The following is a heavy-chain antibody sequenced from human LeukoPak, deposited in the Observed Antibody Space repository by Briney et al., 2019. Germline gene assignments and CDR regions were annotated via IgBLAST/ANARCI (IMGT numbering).Heavy chain of an antibody. J-gene: IGHJ4*02. CDR3: ARGPKGKYYFDY. V-gene: IGHV3-53*01. CDR1: GFTVSSAC. Sequence: PGGSLRLSCAASGFTVSSACMTWVRQTPGRGLERVSVIYSGGGTYYADSVKGRFTISRDSSKNTLYLQMNSLRAEDTAVYYCARGPKGKYYFDYWGQGTLVTVSS. CDR2: IYSGGGT.